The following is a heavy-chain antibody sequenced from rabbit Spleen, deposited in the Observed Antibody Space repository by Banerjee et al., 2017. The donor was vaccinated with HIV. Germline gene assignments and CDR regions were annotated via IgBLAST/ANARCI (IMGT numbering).Heavy chain of an antibody. CDR2: IGSGSSGTI. J-gene: IGHJ4*01. Sequence: QEQLEESGGGLVQPGGSLTLTCTGSGFSFSSNYWMCWVRQAPGKGLEWIACIGSGSSGTIRYANWANGRFTITRSTSLNTVTLQLNSLTAADTATYFCARDESGTGGSYFALWGQGTLVTVS. V-gene: IGHV1S45*01. CDR3: ARDESGTGGSYFAL. D-gene: IGHD8-1*01. CDR1: GFSFSSNYW.